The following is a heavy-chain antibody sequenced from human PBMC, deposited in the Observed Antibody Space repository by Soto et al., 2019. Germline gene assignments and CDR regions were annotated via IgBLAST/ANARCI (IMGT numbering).Heavy chain of an antibody. CDR2: ITPFSGNT. CDR3: ASQALPVHLERPIPDYSYYMDV. D-gene: IGHD1-1*01. J-gene: IGHJ6*03. Sequence: SVKVSCKASGYTSPYRYLHWVRQAPGQALEWMGWITPFSGNTNYAQKFQDRVTITRDRSMSTAYMELGSLRSEDTAIYYCASQALPVHLERPIPDYSYYMDVWG. V-gene: IGHV1-45*02. CDR1: GYTSPYRY.